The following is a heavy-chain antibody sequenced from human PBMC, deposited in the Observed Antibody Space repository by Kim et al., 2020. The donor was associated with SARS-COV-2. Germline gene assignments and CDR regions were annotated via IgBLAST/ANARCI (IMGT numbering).Heavy chain of an antibody. CDR3: ARVGMAAAGNLYYFDY. Sequence: SETLSLTCTVSGGSVSSGSYYWSWIRQPPGKGLEWIGYIYYSGSTNYNPSLKSRVTISVDTSKNQFSLKLSSVTAADTAVYYCARVGMAAAGNLYYFDYWGQGTLVTVSS. V-gene: IGHV4-61*01. D-gene: IGHD6-13*01. J-gene: IGHJ4*02. CDR2: IYYSGST. CDR1: GGSVSSGSYY.